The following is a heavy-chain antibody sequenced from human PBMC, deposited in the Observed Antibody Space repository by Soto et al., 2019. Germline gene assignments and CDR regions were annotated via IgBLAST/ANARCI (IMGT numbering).Heavy chain of an antibody. CDR2: ISYDGSNK. CDR3: ASGSYRGRIDY. D-gene: IGHD1-26*01. CDR1: GFTFSSYA. V-gene: IGHV3-30-3*01. J-gene: IGHJ4*02. Sequence: QVQLVESGGGVVQPGRSLSLSCAASGFTFSSYAMHWVRQAPGKGLEWVAVISYDGSNKYYADSVKGRFTISRDNSKNTPYLQMNSLRAEDTAVYYCASGSYRGRIDYWGQGTLVTVPS.